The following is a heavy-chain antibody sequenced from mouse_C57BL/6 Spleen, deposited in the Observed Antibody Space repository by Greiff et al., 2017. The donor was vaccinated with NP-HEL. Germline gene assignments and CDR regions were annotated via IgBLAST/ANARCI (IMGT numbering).Heavy chain of an antibody. CDR1: GFTFSSYG. CDR2: ISSGGSYT. D-gene: IGHD1-1*01. J-gene: IGHJ2*01. Sequence: EVLLVESGGDLVKPGGSLKLSCAASGFTFSSYGMSWVRQTPDKRLEWVATISSGGSYTYYPDSVKGRFTISRDNDKNTLYLQMSSLKSEDTAKYYCDRHARSSYFDCWGQGTTLTVSS. V-gene: IGHV5-6*01. CDR3: DRHARSSYFDC.